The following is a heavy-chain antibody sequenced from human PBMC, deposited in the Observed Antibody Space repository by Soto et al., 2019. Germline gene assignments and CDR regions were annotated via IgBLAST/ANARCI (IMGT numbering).Heavy chain of an antibody. V-gene: IGHV4-39*01. Sequence: TSETLSLTCTVSGGSISSSSYYWGWIRQPPGKGLEWIGSIYYSGSTYYNPSLKSRVTISVDTSKNQFSLKLSSVTAADTAVYYCARPSGYRGHWFDPWGQGTLVTVSS. CDR2: IYYSGST. CDR1: GGSISSSSYY. CDR3: ARPSGYRGHWFDP. J-gene: IGHJ5*02. D-gene: IGHD5-12*01.